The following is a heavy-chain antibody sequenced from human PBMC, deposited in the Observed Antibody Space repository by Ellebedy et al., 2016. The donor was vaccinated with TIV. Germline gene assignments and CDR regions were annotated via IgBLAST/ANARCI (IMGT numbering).Heavy chain of an antibody. CDR3: ARTDPWQPIDD. CDR2: VYYSRSP. J-gene: IGHJ4*02. Sequence: MPSETLSLTCSVSGGSVSSTRYYWAWIRQPPGKGLEYIGCVYYSRSPYSNPSFKSRVTLSADTSKNQFSLNLRTVTAADTAVYYCARTDPWQPIDDWGQGILVSVSS. CDR1: GGSVSSTRYY. D-gene: IGHD5-12*01. V-gene: IGHV4-39*01.